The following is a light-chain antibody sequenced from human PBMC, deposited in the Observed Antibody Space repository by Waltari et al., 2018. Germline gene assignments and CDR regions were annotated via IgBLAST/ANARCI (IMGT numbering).Light chain of an antibody. CDR2: KAS. V-gene: IGKV1-5*03. Sequence: DIQMTQPSSTPSASVGDSTTIPHRASQSISSWLAWYQQKPGKAPKLLIYKASNLESGVPSRFSAGGSETEFTLTISSLQPDDFATYYCQQYNGYPWTFGQGTKVEVK. CDR1: QSISSW. CDR3: QQYNGYPWT. J-gene: IGKJ1*01.